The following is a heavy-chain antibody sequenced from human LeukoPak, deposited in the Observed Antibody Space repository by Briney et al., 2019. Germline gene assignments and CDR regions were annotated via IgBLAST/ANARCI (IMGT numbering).Heavy chain of an antibody. Sequence: GGSVKVSCKASGYTFTGYYMHWVRQAPGQGLEWMGWINPNSGGTNYAQKYQGRVTMTRDTSISTAYMELSRLRSDDTAVYYCASGLIVDSGYVGHAFDIWGQGTMVTVSS. D-gene: IGHD5-12*01. CDR1: GYTFTGYY. CDR2: INPNSGGT. CDR3: ASGLIVDSGYVGHAFDI. J-gene: IGHJ3*02. V-gene: IGHV1-2*02.